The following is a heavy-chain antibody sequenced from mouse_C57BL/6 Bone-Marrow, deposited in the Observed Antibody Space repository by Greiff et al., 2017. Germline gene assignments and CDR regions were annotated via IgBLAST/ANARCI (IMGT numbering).Heavy chain of an antibody. V-gene: IGHV5-9*01. Sequence: EVQGVESGGGLVKPGGSLKLSCAASGFTFSSYTMSWVRQTPEKRLEWVATISGGGGNTYYPDSVKGRFTISRDNAKNTLYLQMSSLTSEDTALYYCARRYYGSSWFAYWGQGTRVTVSA. CDR2: ISGGGGNT. D-gene: IGHD1-1*01. CDR3: ARRYYGSSWFAY. CDR1: GFTFSSYT. J-gene: IGHJ3*01.